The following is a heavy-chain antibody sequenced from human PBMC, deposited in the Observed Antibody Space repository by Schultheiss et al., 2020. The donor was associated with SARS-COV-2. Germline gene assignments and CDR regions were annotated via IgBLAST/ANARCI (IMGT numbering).Heavy chain of an antibody. J-gene: IGHJ4*02. CDR2: IYYSGST. Sequence: SETLSLTCTVSGGSISSYYWSWIRQPPGKGLEWIGYIYYSGSTNYNPSLKSRVTISVDTSKNQFSLKLSSVTAADTAVYYCTTDRGLLWFGELSSFDYWGQGTLVTVSS. D-gene: IGHD3-10*01. CDR3: TTDRGLLWFGELSSFDY. V-gene: IGHV4-59*12. CDR1: GGSISSYY.